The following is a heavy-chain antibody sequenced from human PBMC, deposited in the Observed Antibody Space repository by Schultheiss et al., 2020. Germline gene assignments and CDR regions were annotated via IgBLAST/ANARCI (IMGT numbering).Heavy chain of an antibody. D-gene: IGHD4/OR15-4a*01. Sequence: GGSLRLSCAASGFTFSSYDMHWVRQATGKGLEWVSAISGSGGSTYYADSVKGRFAISRDNSNNVLYLEMNNLRAEDTAVYYCATQSDGASGLDYWGQGTLVTVSS. CDR2: ISGSGGST. CDR1: GFTFSSYD. CDR3: ATQSDGASGLDY. V-gene: IGHV3-23*01. J-gene: IGHJ4*02.